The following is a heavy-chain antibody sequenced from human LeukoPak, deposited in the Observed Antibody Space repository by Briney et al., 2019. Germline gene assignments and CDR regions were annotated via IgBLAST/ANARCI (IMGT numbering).Heavy chain of an antibody. CDR2: PGQSDT. V-gene: IGHV5-51*01. Sequence: PGQSDTRYSPSFQGQVTISADKSISSAYLEWSSLKASDTAIYYCARHLDTAMFTRYYGMDVWGQGTTVTLSS. D-gene: IGHD5-18*01. CDR3: ARHLDTAMFTRYYGMDV. J-gene: IGHJ6*02.